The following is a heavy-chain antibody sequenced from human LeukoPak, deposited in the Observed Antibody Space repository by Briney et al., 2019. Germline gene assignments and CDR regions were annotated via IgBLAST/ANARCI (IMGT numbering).Heavy chain of an antibody. V-gene: IGHV3-21*01. Sequence: GGSLRLSCAASGFTFSSYSMNWVRQAPGKGLEWVSSISSSSSYIYYADSVKGRFTISRDNAKNSLYLQMNSLRAEDTAVYCARSRGSGSYYGAYWGQGTLDTVSS. D-gene: IGHD1-26*01. CDR3: ARSRGSGSYYGAY. CDR1: GFTFSSYS. J-gene: IGHJ4*02. CDR2: ISSSSSYI.